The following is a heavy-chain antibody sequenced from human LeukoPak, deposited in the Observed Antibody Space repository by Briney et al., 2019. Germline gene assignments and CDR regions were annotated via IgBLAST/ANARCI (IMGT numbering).Heavy chain of an antibody. Sequence: ASVKVSCKASGGTFSSYAISWVRQAPGQGLEWMGGIIPIFGTANYAQKFQGRATITADESTSTAYMELSSLRSEDTAVYYCAKWGFGELSSDYWGQGTLVTVSP. V-gene: IGHV1-69*13. J-gene: IGHJ4*02. CDR2: IIPIFGTA. CDR1: GGTFSSYA. D-gene: IGHD3-10*01. CDR3: AKWGFGELSSDY.